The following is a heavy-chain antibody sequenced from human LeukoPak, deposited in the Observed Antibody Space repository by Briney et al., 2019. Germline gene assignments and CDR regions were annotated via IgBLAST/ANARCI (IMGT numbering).Heavy chain of an antibody. J-gene: IGHJ4*02. CDR3: ARLYDGSAYHADHFDY. D-gene: IGHD3-22*01. V-gene: IGHV3-21*01. CDR2: ISSSSSYI. CDR1: GFTFNTYN. Sequence: GGSLRLSCAGSGFTFNTYNMNWVRQAPGKGLEWVSSISSSSSYIYYADSVKGRFTISRDNAKNSLYLQMNSLRAEGTAVYYCARLYDGSAYHADHFDYWGQGTLVTVSS.